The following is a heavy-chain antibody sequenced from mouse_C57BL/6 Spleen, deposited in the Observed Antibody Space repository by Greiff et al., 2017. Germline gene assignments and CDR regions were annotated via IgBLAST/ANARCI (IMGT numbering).Heavy chain of an antibody. Sequence: QVQLQQSGAELVKPGASVKMSCKASGYTFTSYWITWVKQRPGPGLEWLGDIYPGSGSTNYNEKFKSKATPTVDTSSSTAYMQLSSLTSEDSAVYYCARGGSYALYAMDDWGQGTSVTVSS. CDR2: IYPGSGST. J-gene: IGHJ4*01. CDR3: ARGGSYALYAMDD. CDR1: GYTFTSYW. V-gene: IGHV1-55*01. D-gene: IGHD1-1*02.